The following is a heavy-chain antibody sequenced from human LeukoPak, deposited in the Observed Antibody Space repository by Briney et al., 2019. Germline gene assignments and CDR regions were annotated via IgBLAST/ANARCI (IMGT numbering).Heavy chain of an antibody. Sequence: GASVKVSCKASGGTFSSYAISWVRQAPGQGLEWMGGIIPIFGTANYAQKFQGRVTITADESTSTAYMELSSLRSEDTAVYYCCSGVLTGYHRVFGYFDYWGQGTLVTVSS. CDR3: CSGVLTGYHRVFGYFDY. J-gene: IGHJ4*02. CDR2: IIPIFGTA. CDR1: GGTFSSYA. D-gene: IGHD3-9*01. V-gene: IGHV1-69*13.